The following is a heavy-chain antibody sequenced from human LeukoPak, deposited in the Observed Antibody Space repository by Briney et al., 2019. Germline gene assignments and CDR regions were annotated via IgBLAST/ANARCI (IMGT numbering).Heavy chain of an antibody. Sequence: PSQTLSLXCTVSGGSISSGSYYWSWIRQPAGKGLEWIGRIYTSGSTNYNPSLKSRVTISVDTSKNQFSLKLSSVTAADTAVYYCASQSASYSSIYYWGQGTLVTVSS. D-gene: IGHD6-13*01. CDR2: IYTSGST. V-gene: IGHV4-61*02. CDR3: ASQSASYSSIYY. J-gene: IGHJ4*02. CDR1: GGSISSGSYY.